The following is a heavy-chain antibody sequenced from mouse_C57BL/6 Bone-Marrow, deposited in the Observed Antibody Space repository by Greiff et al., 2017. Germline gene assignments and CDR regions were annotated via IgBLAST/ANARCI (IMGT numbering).Heavy chain of an antibody. D-gene: IGHD2-4*01. V-gene: IGHV1-64*01. Sequence: QVQLQQPGAELVKPGASVKLSCKVSGYTFTSSWMHWLKQRPGQGHEWSGMIHTNSGSTNYNEKFKSKATLAVDKSSSTAYMQLSSLTSEDSSVYYCAKNYERGLAYWGQETLVTVSA. CDR1: GYTFTSSW. CDR2: IHTNSGST. CDR3: AKNYERGLAY. J-gene: IGHJ3*01.